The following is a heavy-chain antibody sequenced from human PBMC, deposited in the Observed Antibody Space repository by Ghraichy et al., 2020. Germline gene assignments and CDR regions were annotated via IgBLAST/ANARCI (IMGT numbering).Heavy chain of an antibody. J-gene: IGHJ5*02. CDR3: AREDWYYDSSGSDLSFDP. Sequence: ASVKVSCKASGYTFTSYDINWVRQATGQGLEWMGWMNPNSGNTGYAQKFQGRVTMTRNTSISTAYMELSSLRSEDTAVYYCAREDWYYDSSGSDLSFDPWGQGTLVTVSS. D-gene: IGHD3-22*01. V-gene: IGHV1-8*01. CDR1: GYTFTSYD. CDR2: MNPNSGNT.